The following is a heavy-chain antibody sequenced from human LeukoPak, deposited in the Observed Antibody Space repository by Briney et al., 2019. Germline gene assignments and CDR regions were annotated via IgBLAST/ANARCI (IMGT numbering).Heavy chain of an antibody. V-gene: IGHV3-20*04. CDR2: INWDGGNR. Sequence: GGSLRLPCEDFGLTFDDYGMSWARQVPGKGLEWVCGINWDGGNRHCADSVKGRFTISKDSAKKSLFLQMSSLRAEDTALYYCARDVSSNWYSFNIWGQGTQVTVTS. D-gene: IGHD6-13*01. CDR3: ARDVSSNWYSFNI. CDR1: GLTFDDYG. J-gene: IGHJ4*02.